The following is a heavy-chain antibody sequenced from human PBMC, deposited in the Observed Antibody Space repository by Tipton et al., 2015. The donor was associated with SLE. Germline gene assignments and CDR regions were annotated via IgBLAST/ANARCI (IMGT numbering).Heavy chain of an antibody. D-gene: IGHD7-27*01. CDR3: ARMGILGLDY. CDR2: ISSNGGST. CDR1: GFTFSSYA. V-gene: IGHV3-64*04. J-gene: IGHJ4*02. Sequence: GSLRLSCSASGFTFSSYAMHWVRQAPGKGLEYVSAISSNGGSTYYADSVKGRFTISRDNAKNSLYLQMNSLRAEDTAVYYCARMGILGLDYWGQGTLVTVSS.